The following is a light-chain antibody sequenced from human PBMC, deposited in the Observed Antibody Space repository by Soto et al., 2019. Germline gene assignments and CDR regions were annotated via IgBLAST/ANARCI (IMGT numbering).Light chain of an antibody. J-gene: IGKJ4*01. CDR1: QYVSTTF. CDR2: GTS. Sequence: EIVLTQSPGTLSLSPGERATLSCRASQYVSTTFFAWYQQKPGQAPRLLIYGTSNRATGIPDRFSGRGSGTDFTRTISRPEPEDFAVYYCQQYGSSPLTFGGGTRMESK. CDR3: QQYGSSPLT. V-gene: IGKV3-20*01.